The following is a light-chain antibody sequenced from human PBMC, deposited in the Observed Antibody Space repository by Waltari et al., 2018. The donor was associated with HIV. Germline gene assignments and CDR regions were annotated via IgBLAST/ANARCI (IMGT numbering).Light chain of an antibody. Sequence: SYELTQPPSVSVSPGQPASITCSGDNLGDKYACWYQQKPGQSPGLVIYQDSKRPSGIPERFSGSNSGNTATLTISGTQAMDEADYYCQAWDSSDVVFGGGTKLTVL. CDR2: QDS. CDR3: QAWDSSDVV. J-gene: IGLJ2*01. V-gene: IGLV3-1*01. CDR1: NLGDKY.